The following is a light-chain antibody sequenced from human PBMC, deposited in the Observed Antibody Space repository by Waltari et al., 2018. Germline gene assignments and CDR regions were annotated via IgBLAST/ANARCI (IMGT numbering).Light chain of an antibody. V-gene: IGLV3-19*01. Sequence: SSALTQDSAVSVALGQTARSTSQGHGLRGSPATWYQQKPGQAAVLVIYGKNNRPSGIPDRLSGASSGNTASLTITGAQAEDEDEYYCCSRDSSGDHRRVFGAGTKVTVL. CDR2: GKN. J-gene: IGLJ1*01. CDR1: GLRGSP. CDR3: CSRDSSGDHRRV.